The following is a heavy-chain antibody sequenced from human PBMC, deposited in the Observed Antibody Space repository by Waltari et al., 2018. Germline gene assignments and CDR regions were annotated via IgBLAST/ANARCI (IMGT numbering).Heavy chain of an antibody. CDR2: IYHSGST. CDR3: ASRPYYYDSSGYYFDY. J-gene: IGHJ4*02. V-gene: IGHV4-38-2*01. CDR1: GYSISSGYY. D-gene: IGHD3-22*01. Sequence: QVQLQESGPGLVKPSETLSLTCAVSGYSISSGYYWGWIWPPPGKGLEWIGSIYHSGSTYYNPSLKSRVTISVDTSKNQFSLKLSSVTAADTAVYYCASRPYYYDSSGYYFDYWGQGTLVTVSS.